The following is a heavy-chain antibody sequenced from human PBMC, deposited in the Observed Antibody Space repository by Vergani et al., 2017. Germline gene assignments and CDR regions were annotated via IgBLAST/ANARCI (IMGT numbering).Heavy chain of an antibody. CDR2: LDPHTGDT. V-gene: IGHV1-2*02. D-gene: IGHD2-15*01. J-gene: IGHJ5*02. CDR3: AMNRGSGGSYSVTWFDP. CDR1: GYSLSDHY. Sequence: QVQLVQSGAEVRKPGASVKVSCKASGYSLSDHYIHWVRQAPGQGFEWMGRLDPHTGDTKYAEKFQGRAILTRDRSISTAYMELISLISDDTAVYYCAMNRGSGGSYSVTWFDPWGQGTQVTVAS.